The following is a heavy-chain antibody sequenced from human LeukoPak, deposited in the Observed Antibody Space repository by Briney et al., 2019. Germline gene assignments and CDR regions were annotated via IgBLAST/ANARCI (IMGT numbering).Heavy chain of an antibody. Sequence: PSETLSLTCAVYVGSFSGYYWSWIRQPPGKGLEWIGEINHGGSTNYNPSLKRRVTISVDTSKNQFSLKLSSVTAADTAVYYCASDDSSGYDNWGQGTLVTVSS. V-gene: IGHV4-34*01. J-gene: IGHJ4*02. CDR1: VGSFSGYY. D-gene: IGHD3-22*01. CDR2: INHGGST. CDR3: ASDDSSGYDN.